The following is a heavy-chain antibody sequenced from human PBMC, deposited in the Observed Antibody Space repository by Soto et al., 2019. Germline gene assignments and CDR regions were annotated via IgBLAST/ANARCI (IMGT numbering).Heavy chain of an antibody. Sequence: LRLSCAASGFIFSSYAMSWVRQAPGKGLEWVSVISSGGGSTYYADSVKGRFTISRDNSKKMLHLQLNSLRAEDTAAYYCAKDAQCSGGSCYFDYWGQGTLVTVSS. J-gene: IGHJ4*02. D-gene: IGHD2-15*01. CDR1: GFIFSSYA. V-gene: IGHV3-23*01. CDR3: AKDAQCSGGSCYFDY. CDR2: ISSGGGST.